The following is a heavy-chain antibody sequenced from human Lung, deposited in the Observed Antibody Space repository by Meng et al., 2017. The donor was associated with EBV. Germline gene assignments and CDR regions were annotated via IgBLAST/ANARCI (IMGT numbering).Heavy chain of an antibody. J-gene: IGHJ4*02. CDR2: IYYSGST. CDR1: GGSISSYY. Sequence: QLQLQESGPGLVKPSVTLSLTCTVSGGSISSYYWSWIRQPPGKGLEWIGHIYYSGSTNYNPSLKSRVTISVDTSKNQFSLKLSSVTATDTAVYYCARQSGYFDYWGQGTLVTVSS. D-gene: IGHD3-10*01. V-gene: IGHV4-59*08. CDR3: ARQSGYFDY.